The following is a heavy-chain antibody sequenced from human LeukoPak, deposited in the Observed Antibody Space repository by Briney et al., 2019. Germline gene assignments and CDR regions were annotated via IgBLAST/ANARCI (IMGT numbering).Heavy chain of an antibody. CDR1: GYSISSGYY. CDR2: IYHSGST. J-gene: IGHJ4*02. CDR3: AGPKTSYYGSGSYSKY. D-gene: IGHD3-10*01. Sequence: PSETLSLTCTVSGYSISSGYYWGWIRQPPGKGLEWIGRIYHSGSTYYNPSLKSRVTISVDTSKNQFSLKLSSGTAADTAVYYCAGPKTSYYGSGSYSKYWGQGTLVTASS. V-gene: IGHV4-38-2*02.